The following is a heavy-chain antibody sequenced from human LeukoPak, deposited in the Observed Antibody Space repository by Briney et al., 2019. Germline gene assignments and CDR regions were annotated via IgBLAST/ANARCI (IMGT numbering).Heavy chain of an antibody. CDR2: ISGSGGST. D-gene: IGHD4-11*01. CDR1: GFTFSSYA. V-gene: IGHV3-23*01. Sequence: PGGSLRLSCAASGFTFSSYAMSWVRQAPGKGLEWVSAISGSGGSTYYADSVKGRFAISRDNSKNTLYLQMNSLRAEDTAVYYCAKTSYSNYAYYFDYWGQGTLVTVSS. CDR3: AKTSYSNYAYYFDY. J-gene: IGHJ4*02.